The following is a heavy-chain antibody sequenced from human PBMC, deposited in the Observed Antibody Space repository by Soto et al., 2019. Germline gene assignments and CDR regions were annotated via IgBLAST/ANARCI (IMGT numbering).Heavy chain of an antibody. CDR2: IHYSGGS. CDR3: ARGVTRKRFDP. Sequence: SETLSLTCTVAGGSISSDYWSWIRQPPGMGLEWIGYIHYSGGSNYSPSLQSRVTMSVDTSKNHVSLRLSSVTTADTAVYYCARGVTRKRFDPWGQGTLVTVSS. CDR1: GGSISSDY. J-gene: IGHJ5*02. V-gene: IGHV4-59*12.